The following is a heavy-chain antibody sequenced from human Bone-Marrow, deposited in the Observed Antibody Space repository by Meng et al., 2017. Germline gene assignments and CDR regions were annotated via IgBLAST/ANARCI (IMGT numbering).Heavy chain of an antibody. V-gene: IGHV3-11*01. Sequence: GGSLRLSCAASGFTFSDYYMSWIRQAPGKGLEWVSYISSSGSTIYYADSVKGRFTISRDNAKNSLYLQMNSLRAEDTAVYYCAKDEQRSGSYADYWGQGTLVTVSS. D-gene: IGHD1-26*01. J-gene: IGHJ4*02. CDR1: GFTFSDYY. CDR3: AKDEQRSGSYADY. CDR2: ISSSGSTI.